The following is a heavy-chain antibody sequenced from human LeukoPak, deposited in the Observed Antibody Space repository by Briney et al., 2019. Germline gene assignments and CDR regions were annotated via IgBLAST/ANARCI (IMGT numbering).Heavy chain of an antibody. CDR3: ARDEAENWLDP. V-gene: IGHV4-59*01. CDR2: ISDSGST. J-gene: IGHJ5*02. CDR1: GASISNYY. Sequence: MPSETLSLTCSVSGASISNYYWSWIRQPPGKGLEWIGYISDSGSTHYNPSLKSRVTISVDTSKNQFSLKFSSVTAADTAVYFCARDEAENWLDPWGQGILVTVS.